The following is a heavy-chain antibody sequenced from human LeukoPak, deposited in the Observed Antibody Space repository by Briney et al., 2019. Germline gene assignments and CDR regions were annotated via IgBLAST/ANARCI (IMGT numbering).Heavy chain of an antibody. Sequence: SETLSLTCTVSGGSTSNSFWSWIRQPPGEGLEWIAYIYYTGNTKYNPSLKSRVTISVDTSKNQFSLRLSSVTAEDTAVYYCARDSGSSPTFDYWGQGTLVTVSS. D-gene: IGHD1-26*01. CDR1: GGSTSNSF. J-gene: IGHJ4*02. V-gene: IGHV4-59*01. CDR2: IYYTGNT. CDR3: ARDSGSSPTFDY.